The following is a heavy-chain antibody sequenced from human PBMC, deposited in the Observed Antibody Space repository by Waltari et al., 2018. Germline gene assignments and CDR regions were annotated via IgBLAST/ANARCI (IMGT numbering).Heavy chain of an antibody. Sequence: VQLQESGPGLVKPSQTLSLSCNVSGVSPGTGSYYWTWIRQPAGKGLEWIGRIYSTGTTSYSPSLKSRVAISMDTSKNFFSLKLSSVTATDTALYYCARSYGGFSGYEAAYWGQGIPVTVSS. CDR3: ARSYGGFSGYEAAY. CDR1: GVSPGTGSYY. D-gene: IGHD5-12*01. V-gene: IGHV4-61*02. J-gene: IGHJ4*02. CDR2: IYSTGTT.